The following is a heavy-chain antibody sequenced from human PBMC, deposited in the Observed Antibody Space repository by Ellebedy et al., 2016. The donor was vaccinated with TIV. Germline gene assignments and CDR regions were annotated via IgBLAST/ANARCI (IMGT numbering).Heavy chain of an antibody. Sequence: SETLSLXXIVSGDSISGYYWIWVRQPAGKGLEWIGRMYSSGGTDYNPSLKSRVTMSIDTSNNQFSLNLKSVTAADTAVYYCASGLVQGQGRDWGLEYWGQGTLVTVSS. D-gene: IGHD1-26*01. CDR3: ASGLVQGQGRDWGLEY. J-gene: IGHJ4*02. CDR1: GDSISGYY. CDR2: MYSSGGT. V-gene: IGHV4-4*07.